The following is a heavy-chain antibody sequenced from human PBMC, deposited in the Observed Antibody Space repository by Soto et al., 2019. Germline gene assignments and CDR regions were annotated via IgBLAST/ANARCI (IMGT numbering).Heavy chain of an antibody. CDR1: GFTFSSYG. Sequence: QVQLVESGGGVVQPGRSLRLSCAASGFTFSSYGMHWVRQAPGKGLEWVAVISYDGSNKYYADSVKGRFTISRDNSKNTLYLQMNSLRAEDTAVYYCAKVPISTYYDFWSGYGLDGMDVWGQGTTVTVSS. V-gene: IGHV3-30*18. J-gene: IGHJ6*02. CDR3: AKVPISTYYDFWSGYGLDGMDV. CDR2: ISYDGSNK. D-gene: IGHD3-3*01.